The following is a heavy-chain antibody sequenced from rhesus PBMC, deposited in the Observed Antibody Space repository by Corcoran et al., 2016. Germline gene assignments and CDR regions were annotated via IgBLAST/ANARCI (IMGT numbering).Heavy chain of an antibody. CDR3: ATAAFDY. V-gene: IGHV1-111*02. J-gene: IGHJ4*01. CDR2: VDPEDAAA. CDR1: GYTFIDYY. Sequence: EVQLVQSGAEVKKPGASGKISCKTSGYTFIDYYIHWVRKAPGKGLEWTGRVDPEDAAAIHAQKFQDRVTITADTSTDTAYMELSSLRSEDTAVYYCATAAFDYWGQGVLVTVSS.